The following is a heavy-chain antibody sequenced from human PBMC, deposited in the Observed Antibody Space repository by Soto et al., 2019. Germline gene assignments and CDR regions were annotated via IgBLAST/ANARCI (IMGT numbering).Heavy chain of an antibody. J-gene: IGHJ5*02. CDR1: GYTFANYG. CDR2: ISVYNGDT. CDR3: ARAGRYYAGDLDP. D-gene: IGHD3-22*01. V-gene: IGHV1-18*01. Sequence: QVQLLQSGGEVKRPGASVRVSCKASGYTFANYGITWVRQAPGQGLELVGWISVYNGDTNFAQKFRGRVTLTTDTSTTTAYMELRGLRSDDTAVYFCARAGRYYAGDLDPWGQGILVTVSS.